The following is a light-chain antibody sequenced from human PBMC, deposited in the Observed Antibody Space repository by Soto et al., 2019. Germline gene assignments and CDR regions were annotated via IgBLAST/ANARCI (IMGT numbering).Light chain of an antibody. V-gene: IGLV3-1*01. CDR2: EDT. CDR3: QAWDRNTVI. Sequence: SYELTQPSSVSVSPGQTASITCSGNKLGDKYVCWYQQKPGQSPVVVIHEDTKRPSGIPERFSGSNSGNTATLTITGTQAVDEADYYCQAWDRNTVIFGGGTKVTVL. J-gene: IGLJ2*01. CDR1: KLGDKY.